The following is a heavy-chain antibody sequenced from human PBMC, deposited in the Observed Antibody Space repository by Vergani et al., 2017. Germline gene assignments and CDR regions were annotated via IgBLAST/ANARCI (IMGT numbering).Heavy chain of an antibody. D-gene: IGHD4-17*01. CDR3: AKDIFTVTPGYAFDI. CDR2: ISWNSGSI. V-gene: IGHV3-9*01. Sequence: VQLVESGGGVVQPGRSLRLSCAASGFTFSSYAMHWVRQAPGKGLEWVSGISWNSGSIGYADSVKGRFTISRDNAKNSLYLQMNSLRAEDTALYYCAKDIFTVTPGYAFDIWGQGTMVTVSS. CDR1: GFTFSSYA. J-gene: IGHJ3*02.